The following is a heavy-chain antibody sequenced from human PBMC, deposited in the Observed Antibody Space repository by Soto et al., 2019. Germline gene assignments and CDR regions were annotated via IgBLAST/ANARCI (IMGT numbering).Heavy chain of an antibody. V-gene: IGHV4-59*08. D-gene: IGHD3-3*01. Sequence: SETLSLTCTVSGGSISSYYWSWIRQPPGKGLEWIGYMHNSGSTKYNPSLESRVTISADTSKNQFSLKLSSVPAADSAVYYCARGHYDFWSGYFATIDYWGQGTLVTVSS. CDR3: ARGHYDFWSGYFATIDY. CDR1: GGSISSYY. J-gene: IGHJ4*02. CDR2: MHNSGST.